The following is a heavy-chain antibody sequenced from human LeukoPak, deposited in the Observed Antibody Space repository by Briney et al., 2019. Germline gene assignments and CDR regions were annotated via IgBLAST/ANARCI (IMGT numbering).Heavy chain of an antibody. D-gene: IGHD3-3*01. J-gene: IGHJ4*02. Sequence: GGSLRLSCAASGFTFSSYSMNWVRQAPGKGLEWVSSISSSSSYIYYADSVKGRFTISRDNAKNSLYLQMNSLRAEDTAVYYCARCRKGYYDFWSGYYGYWGQGTLVTVSS. V-gene: IGHV3-21*01. CDR3: ARCRKGYYDFWSGYYGY. CDR1: GFTFSSYS. CDR2: ISSSSSYI.